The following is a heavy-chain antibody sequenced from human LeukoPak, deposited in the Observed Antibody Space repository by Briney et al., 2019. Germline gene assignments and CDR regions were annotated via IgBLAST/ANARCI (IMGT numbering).Heavy chain of an antibody. CDR2: IKQDGSEQ. CDR1: GFTFSDYW. J-gene: IGHJ4*02. CDR3: ARGYDIFAY. V-gene: IGHV3-7*01. D-gene: IGHD3-9*01. Sequence: GGSLRLSCAASGFTFSDYWMSWVRQAPGKGLEWVANIKQDGSEQYSVDSVKGRFTISRDNVKNSLYLQMNSLRAEDTAVYYCARGYDIFAYWGQGTLVTVSS.